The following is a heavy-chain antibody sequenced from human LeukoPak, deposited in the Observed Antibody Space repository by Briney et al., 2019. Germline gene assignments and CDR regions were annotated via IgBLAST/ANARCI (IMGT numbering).Heavy chain of an antibody. V-gene: IGHV3-11*04. Sequence: PGGSLRLSCAASGFTFSDYYMSWIRQAPGKWLEWVSYISSSGSTIYYADSVKGRFTISRDNAKNSLYLQMNSLRAEDTAVYYYARDLATVTTKPWFDPWGRGTLVTVSS. CDR1: GFTFSDYY. J-gene: IGHJ5*02. CDR2: ISSSGSTI. D-gene: IGHD4-17*01. CDR3: ARDLATVTTKPWFDP.